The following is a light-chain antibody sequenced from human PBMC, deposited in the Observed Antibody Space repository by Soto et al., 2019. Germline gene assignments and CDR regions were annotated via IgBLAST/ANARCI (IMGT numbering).Light chain of an antibody. Sequence: QSALTQPPSASGTPGQRVTISCSGSSSNIGSNYVYWHQQLPGTAPKLLIYRNNQRPSGVPDRFSGSKSGTSASLAISGLRSEDEADYYCAAWDDRVYVFGTGTKVTVL. J-gene: IGLJ1*01. V-gene: IGLV1-47*01. CDR2: RNN. CDR1: SSNIGSNY. CDR3: AAWDDRVYV.